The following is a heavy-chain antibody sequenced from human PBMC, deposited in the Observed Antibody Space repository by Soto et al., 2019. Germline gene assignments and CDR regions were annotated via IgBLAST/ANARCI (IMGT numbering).Heavy chain of an antibody. J-gene: IGHJ5*02. D-gene: IGHD6-13*01. V-gene: IGHV3-74*01. CDR1: GFTFSSYW. Sequence: PGGALRLSCAASGFTFSSYWMHWVRQAPGKGLVWVSRINSDGSSTSYADSVKGRFTISRDNAKNTLYLQMNSLRAEDTAVYYCARPWYSSSWYSKGGNWFDPWGQGTLVTVSS. CDR3: ARPWYSSSWYSKGGNWFDP. CDR2: INSDGSST.